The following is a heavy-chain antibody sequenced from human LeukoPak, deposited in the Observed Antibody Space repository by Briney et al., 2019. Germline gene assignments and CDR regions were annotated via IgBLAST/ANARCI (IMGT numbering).Heavy chain of an antibody. CDR1: GFSFSKYK. V-gene: IGHV3-48*01. Sequence: GGSLRLSWAASGFSFSKYKMNWVRQAPGKGLECVSHITTSGGTAYYADSVKGRFTISRDNAKNLLYLQMNSLRAEDTAVYYCARDWPGWSAFDVWGHGTMVTVSS. D-gene: IGHD2-15*01. J-gene: IGHJ3*01. CDR3: ARDWPGWSAFDV. CDR2: ITTSGGTA.